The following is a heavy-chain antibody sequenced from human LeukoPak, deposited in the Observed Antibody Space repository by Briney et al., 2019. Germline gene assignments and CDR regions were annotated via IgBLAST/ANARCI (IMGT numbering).Heavy chain of an antibody. Sequence: GGSLRLSCAASGFTFSDYFMTWIRQAPGKGLEWISYITTTGNTAFYADSVKGRFTVSRDNAKNSLYLQINSLRAEDTAVYYCARDRYCSGGSCYILWFDPWGQGTLVTVSS. V-gene: IGHV3-11*04. CDR3: ARDRYCSGGSCYILWFDP. CDR2: ITTTGNTA. J-gene: IGHJ5*02. CDR1: GFTFSDYF. D-gene: IGHD2-15*01.